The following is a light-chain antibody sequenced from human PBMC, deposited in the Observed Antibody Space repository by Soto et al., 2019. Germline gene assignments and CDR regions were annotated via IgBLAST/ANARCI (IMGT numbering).Light chain of an antibody. J-gene: IGLJ2*01. CDR3: CSYAGSSTVI. V-gene: IGLV2-23*01. Sequence: QSALTQPASVSGSPGQSITISCTGTSSDVGYYNLVSWYQHHPGKVPKHMIYEGTKRPSGVSNRFSGSKSDNTASLTISGLQAEDEADYYCCSYAGSSTVIFGGGTKVTVL. CDR1: SSDVGYYNL. CDR2: EGT.